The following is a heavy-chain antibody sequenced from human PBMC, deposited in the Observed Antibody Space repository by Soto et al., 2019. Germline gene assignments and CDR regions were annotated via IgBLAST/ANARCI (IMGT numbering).Heavy chain of an antibody. J-gene: IGHJ4*02. CDR3: ARINDYGDYELDY. V-gene: IGHV1-3*05. D-gene: IGHD4-17*01. CDR2: INAGNGNA. CDR1: GYTFTSYA. Sequence: QVQLVQSGAEEKKPGASVKVSCKASGYTFTSYAMHWVRQAPGQRLEWMGWINAGNGNAKYSQKFQGRVTITRDTSASTAYMELSSLRSEDTAVYYCARINDYGDYELDYWGQGTLVTVSS.